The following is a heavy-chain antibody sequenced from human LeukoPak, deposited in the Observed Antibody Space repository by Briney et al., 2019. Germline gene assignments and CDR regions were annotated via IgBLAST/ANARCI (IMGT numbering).Heavy chain of an antibody. J-gene: IGHJ4*02. CDR3: ARGVLLWFGELLPFDY. CDR2: IYYSGST. V-gene: IGHV4-31*03. Sequence: PSQTLSLTCTVSGGSISSGGYYWSWIRQHPGKGLEWIGYIYYSGSTYYNPSLKSRVTISVDTSKNQFSLKLSSVTAADTAVYYCARGVLLWFGELLPFDYWGQGTLVTVSS. D-gene: IGHD3-10*01. CDR1: GGSISSGGYY.